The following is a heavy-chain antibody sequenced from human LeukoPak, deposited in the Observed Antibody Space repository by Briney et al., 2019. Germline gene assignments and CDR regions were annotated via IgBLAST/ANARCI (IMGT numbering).Heavy chain of an antibody. V-gene: IGHV4-34*01. Sequence: SETLSLTCAVYGGSFSGYYWSWIRQPPGKGLEWIGEINHSGSTNYNPSLKSRVTISVDTSKNQFSLKLSSVTAADTAVYYCARASQIASYYYYGMDVWGQGTTVTVSS. D-gene: IGHD2-15*01. CDR3: ARASQIASYYYYGMDV. J-gene: IGHJ6*02. CDR2: INHSGST. CDR1: GGSFSGYY.